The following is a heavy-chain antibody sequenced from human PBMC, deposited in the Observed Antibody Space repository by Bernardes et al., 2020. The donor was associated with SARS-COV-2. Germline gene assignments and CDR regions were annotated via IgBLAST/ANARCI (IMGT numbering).Heavy chain of an antibody. CDR3: ARAHSTMIVVDPLFDY. Sequence: SETLSLTCTVSGGSISSYYWSWIRQPPGKGLEWIGYIYYSGSTNYNPSLKSRVTISVDTSKNQFSLKLSSVTAADTAVYYCARAHSTMIVVDPLFDYWGQGTLVTVSS. D-gene: IGHD3-22*01. CDR1: GGSISSYY. V-gene: IGHV4-59*01. CDR2: IYYSGST. J-gene: IGHJ4*02.